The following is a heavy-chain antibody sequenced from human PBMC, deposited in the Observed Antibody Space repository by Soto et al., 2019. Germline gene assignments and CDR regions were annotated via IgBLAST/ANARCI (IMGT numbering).Heavy chain of an antibody. CDR2: IWYDGSNK. V-gene: IGHV3-33*01. CDR3: ARVSSTSCYDY. D-gene: IGHD2-2*01. Sequence: ESGGGVVQPGRSLRLSCAASGFTFSSYGMHWVRQAPGKGLEWVAVIWYDGSNKYYADSVKGRFTISRDNPKNTLYLQMNSLRAEDTAVYYCARVSSTSCYDYWGQGTLVTVSS. CDR1: GFTFSSYG. J-gene: IGHJ4*02.